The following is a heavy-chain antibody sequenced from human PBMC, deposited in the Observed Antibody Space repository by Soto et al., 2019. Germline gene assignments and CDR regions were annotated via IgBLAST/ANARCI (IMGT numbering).Heavy chain of an antibody. D-gene: IGHD4-17*01. CDR3: AKYYNHSTATTNY. CDR2: ISYDGSNK. Sequence: SLRLSCAASGFTFSSYGMHWVRQAPGKGLEWVAVISYDGSNKYYADSVKGRFTISRDNSKNTLYLQMNSLRAEDTAVYYCAKYYNHSTATTNYWGQGTLVTVSS. J-gene: IGHJ4*02. CDR1: GFTFSSYG. V-gene: IGHV3-30*18.